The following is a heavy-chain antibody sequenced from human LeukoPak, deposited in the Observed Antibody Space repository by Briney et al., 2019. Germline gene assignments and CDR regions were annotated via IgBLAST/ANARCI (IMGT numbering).Heavy chain of an antibody. Sequence: SETLSLTCTVSGGSISSYYWSWIRQPPGKGLEWIGYIYYSGSTNYNPSLKSRVTISVDTSKNQFSLKLSSVTAADTAVYYCARSRGGQTTSWGQGTLVTVSS. V-gene: IGHV4-59*12. J-gene: IGHJ4*02. CDR3: ARSRGGQTTS. CDR1: GGSISSYY. CDR2: IYYSGST. D-gene: IGHD1-7*01.